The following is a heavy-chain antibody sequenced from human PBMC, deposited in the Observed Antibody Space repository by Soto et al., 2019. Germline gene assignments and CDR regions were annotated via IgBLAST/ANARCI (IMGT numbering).Heavy chain of an antibody. J-gene: IGHJ2*01. CDR3: ATKVPFSTSFPIYWYFEL. D-gene: IGHD2-2*01. CDR1: GFTFINYA. V-gene: IGHV3-23*01. Sequence: EVQLLESGGGLVQPGGSLRLSCAGSGFTFINYAMNWVRQAPGKGLEWVSAVSGRGDTTYYADSVKGRFTISRDNSKNSVSLQINSLGVADTAFCYCATKVPFSTSFPIYWYFELWGRGTLVTVSS. CDR2: VSGRGDTT.